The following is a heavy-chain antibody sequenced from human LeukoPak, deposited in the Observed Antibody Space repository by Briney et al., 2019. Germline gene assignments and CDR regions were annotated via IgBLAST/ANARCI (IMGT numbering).Heavy chain of an antibody. Sequence: GGSLRLSCAASGFTFSSYAMHWVRQAPGKGLEWVAVISYDGSNKYYADSVKGRFTISRDNSKNTLYLQMNSLRAEDTAVYYCARDFSSSGWSLRYWGQGTLVTVSS. V-gene: IGHV3-30-3*01. J-gene: IGHJ4*02. D-gene: IGHD6-13*01. CDR2: ISYDGSNK. CDR1: GFTFSSYA. CDR3: ARDFSSSGWSLRY.